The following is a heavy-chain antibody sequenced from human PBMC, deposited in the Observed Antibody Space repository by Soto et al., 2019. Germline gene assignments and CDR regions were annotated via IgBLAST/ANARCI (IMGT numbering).Heavy chain of an antibody. CDR1: GFTFSSYA. Sequence: PGGSLRLSCAASGFTFSSYAMSWVRQAPGKGLEWVSGISDSGCSTYYADSVKGRFTISRDNSKNTLYLQMNSLRAEDTAVYYCAKGTYYYGSAPYYFDYWGQGTLVTVSS. D-gene: IGHD3-10*01. CDR3: AKGTYYYGSAPYYFDY. CDR2: ISDSGCST. V-gene: IGHV3-23*01. J-gene: IGHJ4*02.